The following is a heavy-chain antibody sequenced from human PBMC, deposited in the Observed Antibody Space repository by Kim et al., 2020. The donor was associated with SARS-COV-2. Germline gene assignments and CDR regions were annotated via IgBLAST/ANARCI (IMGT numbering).Heavy chain of an antibody. V-gene: IGHV3-30*03. CDR3: ATVPYYYDSSGTYDAFDI. Sequence: KGRFTISRDNSKNTLYLQMNSLRAEDTAVYYCATVPYYYDSSGTYDAFDIWGQGTMVTVSS. J-gene: IGHJ3*02. D-gene: IGHD3-22*01.